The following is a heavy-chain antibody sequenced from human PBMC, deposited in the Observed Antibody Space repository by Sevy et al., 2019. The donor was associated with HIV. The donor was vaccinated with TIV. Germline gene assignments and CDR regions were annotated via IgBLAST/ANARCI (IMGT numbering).Heavy chain of an antibody. CDR1: GFSFSDYH. J-gene: IGHJ4*02. Sequence: GGSLRLSCVTSGFSFSDYHMSWIRLAPGKGLEWISHITSSHGDKVYADSVRGRFDISRDNARKSVYLQMNRLQVEDTATYFCVGRRFRVGHSWSYFFDFWGQGTPVTVSS. V-gene: IGHV3-11*01. CDR3: VGRRFRVGHSWSYFFDF. CDR2: ITSSHGDK. D-gene: IGHD3-3*01.